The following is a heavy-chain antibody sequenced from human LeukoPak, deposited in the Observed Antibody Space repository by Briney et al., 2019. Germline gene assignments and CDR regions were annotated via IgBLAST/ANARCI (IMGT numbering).Heavy chain of an antibody. CDR3: ARERVVAGSGRDFDL. D-gene: IGHD3-3*01. CDR1: GYTFTSYY. J-gene: IGHJ2*01. CDR2: INPSGGST. V-gene: IGHV1-46*01. Sequence: GASVKVSCKASGYTFTSYYMHWVRQAPGQGLEWMGIINPSGGSTSYAQKFQGRVTMTRDTSTSTVYMELSSLRSEDTAVYHCARERVVAGSGRDFDLWGRGTLVTVSS.